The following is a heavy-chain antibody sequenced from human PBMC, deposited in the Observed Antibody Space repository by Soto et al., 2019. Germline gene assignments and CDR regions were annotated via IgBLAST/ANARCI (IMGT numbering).Heavy chain of an antibody. CDR2: ISTYNGDT. Sequence: QVQLVQAGGEVKKPGASVKVSWKASGYIFTHFGISLVRQAPGQGLEWMGWISTYNGDTKYAQKLQARVTMTTDTSTSTAYMELRSLISDDTAMYYCARADGTGWYGSWGQGTLVTVSS. V-gene: IGHV1-18*04. CDR3: ARADGTGWYGS. CDR1: GYIFTHFG. J-gene: IGHJ5*02. D-gene: IGHD6-19*01.